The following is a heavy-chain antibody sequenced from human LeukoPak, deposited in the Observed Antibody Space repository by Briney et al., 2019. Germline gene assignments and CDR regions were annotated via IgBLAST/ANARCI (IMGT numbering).Heavy chain of an antibody. V-gene: IGHV4-39*01. Sequence: PSETLSLTCTVSGGSISSSSYYWGWIRQPPGKGLEWIGSIYCSGSTYYNPSLKSRVTISVDTSKNQFSLKLSSVTAADTAVYYCARTRYYGILTGYYPIDYWGQGTLVTVSS. CDR1: GGSISSSSYY. J-gene: IGHJ4*02. CDR2: IYCSGST. D-gene: IGHD3-9*01. CDR3: ARTRYYGILTGYYPIDY.